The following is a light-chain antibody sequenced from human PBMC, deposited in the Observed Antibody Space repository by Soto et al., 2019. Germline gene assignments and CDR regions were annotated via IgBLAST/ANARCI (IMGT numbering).Light chain of an antibody. J-gene: IGKJ4*01. CDR1: QSVTSN. V-gene: IGKV3D-15*01. CDR3: QQYNSWPLT. Sequence: EIVLTQSPATLSVCPGVRATLSCRASQSVTSNLAWYQQKPGRAPRVLIYDISTRATGIPTRFSGSGSGTEFTLTISSLQSEDFAVYYCQQYNSWPLTFGGGTKGDIK. CDR2: DIS.